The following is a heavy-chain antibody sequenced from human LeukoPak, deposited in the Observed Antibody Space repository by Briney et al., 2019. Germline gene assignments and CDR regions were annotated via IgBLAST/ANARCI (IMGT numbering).Heavy chain of an antibody. CDR1: GFTFSSYG. Sequence: PGGSLRLSCAASGFTFSSYGMHWVRQAPGKGLEWVAVIWYDGSNKYYADSVKGRFTISRDNSKNTLYLQMNSLRAEDTAVYYCARKGLELRAFDIWGQGTMVTVSS. D-gene: IGHD1-7*01. CDR2: IWYDGSNK. V-gene: IGHV3-30*19. CDR3: ARKGLELRAFDI. J-gene: IGHJ3*02.